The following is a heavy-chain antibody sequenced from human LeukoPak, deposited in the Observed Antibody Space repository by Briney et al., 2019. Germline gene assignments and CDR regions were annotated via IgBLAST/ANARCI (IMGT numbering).Heavy chain of an antibody. CDR1: GYTFTRYG. CDR3: ARDNGNYGDY. Sequence: GASVKVSCKTSGYTFTRYGISWVRQAPGQGLEWMGWISGFNGNTNYAQKLQGRVTMTTDTSTSTAYMELRSLRSDDTAVYYCARDNGNYGDYWGQGTLVTVSS. J-gene: IGHJ4*02. D-gene: IGHD4-17*01. CDR2: ISGFNGNT. V-gene: IGHV1-18*01.